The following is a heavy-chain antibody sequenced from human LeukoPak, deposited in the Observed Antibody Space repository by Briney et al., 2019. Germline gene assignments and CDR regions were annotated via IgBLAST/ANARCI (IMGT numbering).Heavy chain of an antibody. D-gene: IGHD6-13*01. CDR1: GFTFSSYG. CDR2: ISYDGSNK. Sequence: GRSLRLSCAASGFTFSSYGMHWVRQAPGKGLEWVAVISYDGSNKYYADSVKGRFTISRDNSKNTLYLQMNSLRAEDTAVYYCAKDRWYSSSWYLGYWGQGTLVTVSS. V-gene: IGHV3-30*18. CDR3: AKDRWYSSSWYLGY. J-gene: IGHJ4*02.